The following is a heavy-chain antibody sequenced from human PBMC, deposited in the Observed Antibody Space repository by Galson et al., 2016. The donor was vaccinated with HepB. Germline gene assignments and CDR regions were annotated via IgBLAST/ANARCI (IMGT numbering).Heavy chain of an antibody. CDR1: GFTFRNFA. V-gene: IGHV3-23*01. J-gene: IGHJ4*02. CDR3: AQLPAADYGDYVFLN. Sequence: SLRLSCAASGFTFRNFAMSWVRQAPGKGLEWVSGMSGRGGGGGTYSAESVRGRFTISRDNPTNMLYLQMNNLRADDTAIYYCAQLPAADYGDYVFLNWGQGTLVSVSS. D-gene: IGHD4-17*01. CDR2: MSGRGGGGGT.